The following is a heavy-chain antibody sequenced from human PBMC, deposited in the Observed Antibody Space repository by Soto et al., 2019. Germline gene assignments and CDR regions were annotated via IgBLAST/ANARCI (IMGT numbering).Heavy chain of an antibody. CDR2: IFYSGTT. D-gene: IGHD1-1*01. CDR1: GGSISSGGYF. J-gene: IGHJ4*02. Sequence: QVQLQESGPGLVKPSQTLSLTCTVSGGSISSGGYFCSWIRQPPRKGLEWIGNIFYSGTTYYNPSLKSRVTISVDTSKHQFSLQLSSVPAADTDVYFCARGVLYWGQGTLVTVSS. CDR3: ARGVLY. V-gene: IGHV4-31*03.